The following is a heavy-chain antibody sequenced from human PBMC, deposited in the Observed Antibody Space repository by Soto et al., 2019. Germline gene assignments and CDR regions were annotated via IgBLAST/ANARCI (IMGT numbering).Heavy chain of an antibody. J-gene: IGHJ6*02. CDR1: GFSFINAW. Sequence: WGSLRLSCAASGFSFINAWIIFFRHLPGKWLEWVGHIKSKTDGGTADYAAPVKGRFTISRDDSKNTLYLQMNSLKTEDTAMFYCTTLNYGVDVWGQGTTVTVSS. V-gene: IGHV3-15*01. CDR2: IKSKTDGGTA. CDR3: TTLNYGVDV.